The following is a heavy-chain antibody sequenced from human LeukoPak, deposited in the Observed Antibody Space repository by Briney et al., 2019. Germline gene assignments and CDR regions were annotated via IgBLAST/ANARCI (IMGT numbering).Heavy chain of an antibody. CDR1: GGSFSGYY. CDR2: INHSGST. CDR3: ARSGRDVGFAFDI. V-gene: IGHV4-34*01. J-gene: IGHJ3*02. D-gene: IGHD5-12*01. Sequence: SETLSLTCAVYGGSFSGYYWSWIRQPPGKGLEWIGEINHSGSTNYNPSLKSRVTISVDTSKNQFSLKLSSVTAADTAVYYCARSGRDVGFAFDIWGQGTLVTISS.